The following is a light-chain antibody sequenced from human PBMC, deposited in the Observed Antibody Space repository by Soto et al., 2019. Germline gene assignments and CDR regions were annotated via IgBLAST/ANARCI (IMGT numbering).Light chain of an antibody. CDR2: AAS. V-gene: IGKV1-39*01. CDR3: QQSYSTPRT. J-gene: IGKJ1*01. Sequence: DIQMTQSPSSLSASVRDRVTITCRASQSISRYLNWFQQKPGKAPKLLIYAASSLQSGVPSRFSGSGSGTDFSITISSLQPEDFATYHCQQSYSTPRTFGQGNKVEI. CDR1: QSISRY.